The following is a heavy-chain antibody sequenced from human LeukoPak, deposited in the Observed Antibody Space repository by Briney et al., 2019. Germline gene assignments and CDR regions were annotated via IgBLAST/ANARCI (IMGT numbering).Heavy chain of an antibody. D-gene: IGHD3-10*01. J-gene: IGHJ6*02. CDR3: AKDLSSGSGEYYGMDF. CDR1: GFTFDDYA. Sequence: PGRSLRLSFAASGFTFDDYATQSVPQAPGKGPERVSGTTWNSGSLGSADPVKGRFTISRDNANNSLYLQMNTLRAEDTALYYCAKDLSSGSGEYYGMDFWRQGTTVTVSS. CDR2: TTWNSGSL. V-gene: IGHV3-9*01.